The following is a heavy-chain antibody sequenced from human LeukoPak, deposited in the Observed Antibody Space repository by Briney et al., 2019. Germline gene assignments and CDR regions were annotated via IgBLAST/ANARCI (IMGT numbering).Heavy chain of an antibody. CDR1: GFIFSDYY. D-gene: IGHD3-9*01. Sequence: PGGSLRLSCAASGFIFSDYYMSWIRQAPGKGLEWISCISDSGSTVYYADSVRGRFTISRDNAKNSLYLQMNSLRAEDTAVYYCARRGERYYDILTGYLPLDSWGQGTLVTVSS. CDR2: ISDSGSTV. CDR3: ARRGERYYDILTGYLPLDS. V-gene: IGHV3-11*01. J-gene: IGHJ4*02.